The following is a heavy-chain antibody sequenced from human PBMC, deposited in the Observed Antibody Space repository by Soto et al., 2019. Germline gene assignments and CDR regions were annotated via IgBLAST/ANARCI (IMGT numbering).Heavy chain of an antibody. CDR2: IYHSGST. Sequence: PSEPLSLTCGVAWGSISSSDVWRWVRQPPGKGLEWIGEIYHSGSTNYNPSLKSRVTISVDKSKNQFSLKLSSVTAADTAVYYCAREVMEKGFDPWGQGTLVTVSS. D-gene: IGHD3-16*01. V-gene: IGHV4-4*02. CDR3: AREVMEKGFDP. J-gene: IGHJ5*02. CDR1: WGSISSSDV.